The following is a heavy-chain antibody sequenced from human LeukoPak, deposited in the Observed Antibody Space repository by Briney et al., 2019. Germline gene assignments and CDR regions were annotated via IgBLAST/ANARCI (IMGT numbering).Heavy chain of an antibody. CDR3: VKESGAVFGPDYFDS. J-gene: IGHJ4*02. D-gene: IGHD3-3*01. V-gene: IGHV1-8*01. CDR1: GFTFTNYD. CDR2: MNPNSGNT. Sequence: GASVKVSCKASGFTFTNYDINWVRQASGQGLEWMGWMNPNSGNTGYTQKFQGRVAMTRDNSITTAHMELSSLRSEDTAVYYCVKESGAVFGPDYFDSWGQGTLVTVSS.